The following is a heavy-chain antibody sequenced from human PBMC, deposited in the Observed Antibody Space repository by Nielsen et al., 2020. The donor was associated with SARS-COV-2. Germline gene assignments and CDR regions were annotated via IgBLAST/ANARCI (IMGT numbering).Heavy chain of an antibody. CDR1: GFAFSSYA. J-gene: IGHJ4*02. CDR3: AKAGFAARFLDY. Sequence: GGSLRLSCAASGFAFSSYAMTWVRQAPGKGLEWVSIIYSGANSTYYADSVKGRFTLSRDNSKNTLYLQMNSLRAEDTAVYYCAKAGFAARFLDYWGQGTLVTVSS. D-gene: IGHD6-6*01. CDR2: IYSGANST. V-gene: IGHV3-23*03.